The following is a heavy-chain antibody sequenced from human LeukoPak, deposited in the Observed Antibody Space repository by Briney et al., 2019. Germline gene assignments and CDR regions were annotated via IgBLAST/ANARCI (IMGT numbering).Heavy chain of an antibody. D-gene: IGHD3-22*01. CDR1: GGTFSSYA. CDR3: ARGGFYYDSSGYSHDAFDI. V-gene: IGHV1-69*13. CDR2: IIPIFGTA. Sequence: SVKVSCKASGGTFSSYAISWVRRAPGQGLEWMGGIIPIFGTANYAQKFQGRVTITADESTSTAYMELSSLRSEDTAVYYCARGGFYYDSSGYSHDAFDIWGQGTMVTVSS. J-gene: IGHJ3*02.